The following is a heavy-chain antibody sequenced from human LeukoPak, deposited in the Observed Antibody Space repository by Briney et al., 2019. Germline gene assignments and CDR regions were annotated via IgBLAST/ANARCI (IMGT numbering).Heavy chain of an antibody. V-gene: IGHV3-73*01. CDR1: GFTFSGSA. D-gene: IGHD3-22*01. Sequence: PGGPLRLSCAASGFTFSGSAIHWVRQASGKGLEWIGRIRSKANTYATAYAESVKGRFTISRDDSKNTAYLQMNSLKTEHTAVYYCNNFARDDSSAYYPDYWGQGTLVAVSS. CDR3: NNFARDDSSAYYPDY. CDR2: IRSKANTYAT. J-gene: IGHJ4*02.